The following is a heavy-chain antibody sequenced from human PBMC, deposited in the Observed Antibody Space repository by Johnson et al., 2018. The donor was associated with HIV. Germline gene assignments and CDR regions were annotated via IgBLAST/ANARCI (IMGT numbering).Heavy chain of an antibody. CDR1: GFTFSSYG. CDR2: IRYDGSNK. J-gene: IGHJ3*02. V-gene: IGHV3-30*02. CDR3: AKDVGGSSLFPVAFDI. D-gene: IGHD6-6*01. Sequence: VQLVESGGGVVQPGGSLRLSCAASGFTFSSYGMHWVRQAPGKGLEWVAFIRYDGSNKYYADSVKGRFTISRDNSKNTLYLTMNSLRAEDTAVYYCAKDVGGSSLFPVAFDILGQWTMVTVSS.